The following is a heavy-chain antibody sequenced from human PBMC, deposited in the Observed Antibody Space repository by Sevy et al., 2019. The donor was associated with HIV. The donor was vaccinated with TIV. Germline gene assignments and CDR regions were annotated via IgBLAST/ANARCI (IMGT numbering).Heavy chain of an antibody. CDR1: GVSISPYC. CDR3: ARGGPIQHQLDYFDS. J-gene: IGHJ4*02. CDR2: IYYTGSS. Sequence: SETLSLTCTVSGVSISPYCWTWVRQPPGKGLEWIGCIYYTGSSDHNSSLKSRVTTSVDTSKNQFSLRLTSVTAADTAIYYCARGGPIQHQLDYFDSWGQGTLVTVSS. V-gene: IGHV4-59*01. D-gene: IGHD2-2*01.